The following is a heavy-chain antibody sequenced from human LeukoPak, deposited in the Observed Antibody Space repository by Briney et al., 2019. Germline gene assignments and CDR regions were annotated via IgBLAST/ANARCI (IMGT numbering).Heavy chain of an antibody. CDR2: IYYSGGT. Sequence: SETLSLTCTVSGGSISSYYWSWIRQPPGKGLEWIGYIYYSGGTNYNPSLKSRVTISVDTSKNQFSLKLSSVTAADTAVYYCARVLNYYDSSGYYEPAFDIWGQGTMVTVSS. CDR3: ARVLNYYDSSGYYEPAFDI. CDR1: GGSISSYY. D-gene: IGHD3-22*01. V-gene: IGHV4-59*01. J-gene: IGHJ3*02.